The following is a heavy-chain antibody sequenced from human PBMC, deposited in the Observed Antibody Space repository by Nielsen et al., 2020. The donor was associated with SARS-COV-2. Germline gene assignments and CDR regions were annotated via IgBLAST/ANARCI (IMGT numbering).Heavy chain of an antibody. J-gene: IGHJ4*02. Sequence: GGSLRLSCAASGFTFSSYWMSWVRQAPGKGLEWVANIKQDGSEKYYADSVKGRFTISRDNSKNTVYLQMNSLRAGDTAVYYCAKAVTIFGVVIAYFDYWGQGTLVTVSS. CDR1: GFTFSSYW. V-gene: IGHV3-7*03. D-gene: IGHD3-3*01. CDR3: AKAVTIFGVVIAYFDY. CDR2: IKQDGSEK.